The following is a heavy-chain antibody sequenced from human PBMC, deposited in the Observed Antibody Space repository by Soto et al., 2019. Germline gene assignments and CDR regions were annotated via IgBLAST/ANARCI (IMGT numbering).Heavy chain of an antibody. D-gene: IGHD6-19*01. Sequence: PSETLSLTCTVSGGSISSSSYYWGWIRQPPGKGLEWIGSIYYSGSTYYNPSLKSRVTISVDTSKNQFSLKLRYVTAADTAVYYCASSSGWYWGIDYWGPGTLVTVSS. CDR1: GGSISSSSYY. V-gene: IGHV4-39*07. CDR3: ASSSGWYWGIDY. CDR2: IYYSGST. J-gene: IGHJ4*02.